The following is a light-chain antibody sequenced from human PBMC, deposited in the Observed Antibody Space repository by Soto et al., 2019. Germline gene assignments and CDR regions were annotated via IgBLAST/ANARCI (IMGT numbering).Light chain of an antibody. Sequence: QSALTQPASVSGSPGQSITISCTGTSSDVGYNHVSWYQHHPGKAPRLLIYEVYNRPSGISDRFSGSQSGNTASLTISGLQAEDEADYYCSSYTGSSPLLFGGGTKVTVL. J-gene: IGLJ2*01. V-gene: IGLV2-14*01. CDR1: SSDVGYNH. CDR2: EVY. CDR3: SSYTGSSPLL.